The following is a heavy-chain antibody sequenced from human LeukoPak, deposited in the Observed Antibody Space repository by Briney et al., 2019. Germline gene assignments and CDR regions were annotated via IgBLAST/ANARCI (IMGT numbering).Heavy chain of an antibody. D-gene: IGHD3-3*01. Sequence: GGSLRLSCAASGFTVSSNYMSWVRQAPGKGLEWVSVIYSGGSTYYADSVKGRFTISRDNSKNTLYLQMNSLRAEDTAVYYCARVQLTIFGVVSMDVWGKGTTVTVSS. J-gene: IGHJ6*04. CDR3: ARVQLTIFGVVSMDV. CDR1: GFTVSSNY. V-gene: IGHV3-53*01. CDR2: IYSGGST.